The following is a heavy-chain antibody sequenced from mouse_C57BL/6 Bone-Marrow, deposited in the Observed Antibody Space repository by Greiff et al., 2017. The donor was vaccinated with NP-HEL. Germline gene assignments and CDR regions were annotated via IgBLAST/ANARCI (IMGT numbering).Heavy chain of an antibody. J-gene: IGHJ2*01. CDR3: ARERGYDEYYFDY. V-gene: IGHV3-6*01. D-gene: IGHD2-2*01. Sequence: EVQLQQSGPGLVKPSQSLSLTCSVTGYSITSGYYWNWIRQFPGNKLEWVGYISYDGSNNYNPSLKNRISITRDTSKNQFFLKLNSVTTEDTATYYCARERGYDEYYFDYWGQGTTLTVSS. CDR2: ISYDGSN. CDR1: GYSITSGYY.